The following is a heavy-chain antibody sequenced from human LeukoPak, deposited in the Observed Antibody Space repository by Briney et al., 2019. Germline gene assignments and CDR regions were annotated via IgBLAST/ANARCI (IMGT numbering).Heavy chain of an antibody. CDR1: GYSISSGYY. Sequence: PSETLSLTCTVSGYSISSGYYWGWIRQPPGKGLEWIGSIYHSGSTYYNPSLKSRVTISVDTSKNQFSLKLSSVTAADTAVYYCATYYDFWSGYEYLRYFDYWGQGTLVTVSS. V-gene: IGHV4-38-2*02. CDR2: IYHSGST. D-gene: IGHD3-3*01. J-gene: IGHJ4*02. CDR3: ATYYDFWSGYEYLRYFDY.